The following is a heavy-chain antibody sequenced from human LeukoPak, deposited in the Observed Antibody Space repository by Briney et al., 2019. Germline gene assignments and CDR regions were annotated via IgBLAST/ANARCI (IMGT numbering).Heavy chain of an antibody. Sequence: GASVKVSCKASGYSFTGYYMHWVRQAPGQGLEWMGWINPNSGGTNYAQKFQGRVTMTRDTSISTAYMELSRLRSDDTAVYYCAREEQQLVYYYYGMDVWGQGTTVTVSS. J-gene: IGHJ6*02. CDR1: GYSFTGYY. V-gene: IGHV1-2*02. D-gene: IGHD6-13*01. CDR3: AREEQQLVYYYYGMDV. CDR2: INPNSGGT.